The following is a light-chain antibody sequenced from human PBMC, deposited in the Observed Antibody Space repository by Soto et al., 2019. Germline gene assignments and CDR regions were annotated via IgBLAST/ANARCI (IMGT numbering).Light chain of an antibody. CDR3: HQYGSSPQT. V-gene: IGKV3-20*01. Sequence: EIVLTQSPGTLSLSPGDRATLFCRASQSVSSTHLAWYHQKPGQAPRLLIYGASTRASGIPDRFSGSGSGTDFTLTISRLETEDFAVYYCHQYGSSPQTFDQGTKVEIK. J-gene: IGKJ1*01. CDR1: QSVSSTH. CDR2: GAS.